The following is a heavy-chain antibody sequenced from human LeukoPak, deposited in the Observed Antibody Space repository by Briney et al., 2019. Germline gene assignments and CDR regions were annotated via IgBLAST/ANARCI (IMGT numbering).Heavy chain of an antibody. CDR1: GFTFSSYS. J-gene: IGHJ4*02. Sequence: PGGSLRLSCAASGFTFSSYSMNWVRQAPGKGLEWVSSISSSSSYIYYADSVKGRFTISRDYAKNSLYLQMNSLRAEDTAVYYCARERPTAGIPFDYWGQGTLVTVSS. V-gene: IGHV3-21*01. D-gene: IGHD6-13*01. CDR3: ARERPTAGIPFDY. CDR2: ISSSSSYI.